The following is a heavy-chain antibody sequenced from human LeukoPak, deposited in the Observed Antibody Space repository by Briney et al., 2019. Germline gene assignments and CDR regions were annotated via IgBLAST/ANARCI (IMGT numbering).Heavy chain of an antibody. Sequence: PSETLSLTCTVSDGSISSYYWSWIRQPAGKGLEWIGRIFSTGSTNYNPSLKSRVTMSVDTSKNQFSLKLSSVTAADTAVYYCARANPGSSSFVPFDYWGRGTLVTVSS. CDR2: IFSTGST. CDR3: ARANPGSSSFVPFDY. CDR1: DGSISSYY. V-gene: IGHV4-4*07. D-gene: IGHD6-6*01. J-gene: IGHJ4*02.